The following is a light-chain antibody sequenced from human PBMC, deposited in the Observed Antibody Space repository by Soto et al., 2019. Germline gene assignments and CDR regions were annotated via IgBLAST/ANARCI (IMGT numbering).Light chain of an antibody. V-gene: IGLV1-51*02. Sequence: QSVLTQPPSVSAAPGQTVTISCSGSSSNIGNNYVSWYQQLPGTAPKLLIYESNKRPSGIPDRFSGSKSGTSATLGITGLQTGDEADYYCGTWDSSLSGYVVFGGGTKLTVL. CDR2: ESN. J-gene: IGLJ2*01. CDR3: GTWDSSLSGYVV. CDR1: SSNIGNNY.